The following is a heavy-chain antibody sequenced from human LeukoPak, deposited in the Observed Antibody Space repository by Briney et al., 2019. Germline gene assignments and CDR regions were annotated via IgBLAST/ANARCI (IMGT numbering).Heavy chain of an antibody. J-gene: IGHJ3*02. CDR3: ARDRNLGIAARQGDAFDI. CDR2: INSGSTTI. D-gene: IGHD6-6*01. V-gene: IGHV3-48*04. Sequence: GGSLRLSCAASGFTFSTYSMNWVRQAPGKGLEWVSYINSGSTTIYYADSVKGRFTVSRDNAKNSLYLQMNSLRAEDTAVYYCARDRNLGIAARQGDAFDIWGQGTMVTVSS. CDR1: GFTFSTYS.